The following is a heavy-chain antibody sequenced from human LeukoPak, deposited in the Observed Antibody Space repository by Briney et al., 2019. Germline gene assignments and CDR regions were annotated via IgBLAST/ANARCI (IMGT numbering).Heavy chain of an antibody. D-gene: IGHD4-17*01. CDR1: GGSISGSY. CDR3: ARGIESYGDYGY. V-gene: IGHV4-59*01. J-gene: IGHJ4*02. CDR2: MYNSGST. Sequence: SVTLSLTCTVSGGSISGSYWSWIRQPPGKGLEWIAYMYNSGSTNYNPSLKSRVTISIDTSKNQFSLKLSSLTAADTAIYYCARGIESYGDYGYWGQGILVTVSS.